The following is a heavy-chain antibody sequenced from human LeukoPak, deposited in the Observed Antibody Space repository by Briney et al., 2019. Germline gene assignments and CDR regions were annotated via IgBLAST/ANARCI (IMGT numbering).Heavy chain of an antibody. CDR2: IYNTGST. Sequence: SETLSLTCSVSSGSINSGGSFWTWIRQPPGKGLEWIGNIYNTGSTKYSPSLSSRATLSLDTSNNQFSLTLTSVTAADTAVYYCARPRDGGYWCFDLWGRGTLVTVSS. D-gene: IGHD3-10*01. CDR3: ARPRDGGYWCFDL. CDR1: SGSINSGGSF. V-gene: IGHV4-31*03. J-gene: IGHJ2*01.